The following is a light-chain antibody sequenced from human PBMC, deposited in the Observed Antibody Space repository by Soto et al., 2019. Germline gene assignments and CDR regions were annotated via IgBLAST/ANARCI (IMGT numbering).Light chain of an antibody. CDR1: QGISSS. J-gene: IGKJ3*01. CDR3: QQVNTYPFT. V-gene: IGKV1-9*01. Sequence: DIQLTQSPSFLSASVGDRVTITCRASQGISSSLAWYQQKSGKAPNFLIYAASTLQTAVPSRFSGSESGTLCTITISRMQAEGFATYYCQQVNTYPFTFGPGTKVDIK. CDR2: AAS.